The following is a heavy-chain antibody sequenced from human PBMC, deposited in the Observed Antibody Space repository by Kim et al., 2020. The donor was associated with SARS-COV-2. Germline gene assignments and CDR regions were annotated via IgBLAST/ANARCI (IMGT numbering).Heavy chain of an antibody. J-gene: IGHJ3*01. D-gene: IGHD3-9*01. CDR3: ARDLTINDAFDV. CDR1: GLTVSTNY. V-gene: IGHV3-53*01. Sequence: GGSLRLSCVASGLTVSTNYMSWIRQTPAKGLEWLSLIYAGGDSDYGNSVKGRFSISRDISKNTVYLQMNNLRAEDTGVYFCARDLTINDAFDVWGQGTMVTVAS. CDR2: IYAGGDS.